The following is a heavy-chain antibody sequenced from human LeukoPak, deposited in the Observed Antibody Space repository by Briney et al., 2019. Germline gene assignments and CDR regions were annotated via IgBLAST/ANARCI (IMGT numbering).Heavy chain of an antibody. V-gene: IGHV3-15*01. D-gene: IGHD6-19*01. CDR1: GFTFSSYA. Sequence: PGGSLRLSCAASGFTFSSYAMSWVRQAPGRGLEWVGHVKSKTDGGTTDYAAPVKGRFTISRDDSKTTLYLQMNSLKTEDTAVYYCTTDNSVADDYWGQGTLVTVSS. J-gene: IGHJ4*02. CDR3: TTDNSVADDY. CDR2: VKSKTDGGTT.